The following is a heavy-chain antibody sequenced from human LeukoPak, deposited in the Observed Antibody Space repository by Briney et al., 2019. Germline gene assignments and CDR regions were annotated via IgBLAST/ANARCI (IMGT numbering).Heavy chain of an antibody. CDR2: INHSGST. V-gene: IGHV4-34*01. J-gene: IGHJ5*02. CDR3: AGAPLWGYDFWSGYSCGWFDP. Sequence: SETLSLTCAVYGGSFSGYYWSWIRQPPGKGLEWIGEINHSGSTNYNPSLKSRVTISVDTSKNQFSLKLSSVTAADTAVYYCAGAPLWGYDFWSGYSCGWFDPWGQGTLVTVSS. D-gene: IGHD3-3*01. CDR1: GGSFSGYY.